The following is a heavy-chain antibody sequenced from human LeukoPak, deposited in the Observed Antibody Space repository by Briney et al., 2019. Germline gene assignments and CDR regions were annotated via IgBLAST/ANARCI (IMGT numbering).Heavy chain of an antibody. CDR2: IKQDGSEK. CDR1: GFTFSSYW. D-gene: IGHD4-23*01. Sequence: GGSLRLSCAASGFTFSSYWISWVRQAPGKGLEWVANIKQDGSEKYYVDSVKGRFTISRDNAKNSLYLQMNSLRAEDTAVYYCAYGGNSPFDYWGQGTLVTVSS. J-gene: IGHJ4*02. CDR3: AYGGNSPFDY. V-gene: IGHV3-7*01.